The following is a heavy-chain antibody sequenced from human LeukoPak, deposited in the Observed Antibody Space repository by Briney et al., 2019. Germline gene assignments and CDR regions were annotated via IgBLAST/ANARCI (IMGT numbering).Heavy chain of an antibody. CDR1: GGSFSGYY. CDR3: ARRRYSSSWYVDY. D-gene: IGHD6-13*01. V-gene: IGHV4-34*01. J-gene: IGHJ4*02. Sequence: SETLSLTCAVYGGSFSGYYWSWIGQPPGKGVEGMGEINHSGSTNYNPSLKSRVTISVDTSKNQFSLKLSSVTAADTAVYYCARRRYSSSWYVDYWGQGTLVTVSS. CDR2: INHSGST.